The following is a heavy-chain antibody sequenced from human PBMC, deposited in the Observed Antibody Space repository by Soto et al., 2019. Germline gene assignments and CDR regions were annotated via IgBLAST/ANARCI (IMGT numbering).Heavy chain of an antibody. CDR1: GFTFSDYY. J-gene: IGHJ4*02. CDR3: ARDRQQWELPYYFDY. CDR2: ISSSGSTI. D-gene: IGHD1-26*01. Sequence: SLRLSCAASGFTFSDYYMSWIRQAPGKGLEWVSYISSSGSTIYYADSVKGRFTISRDNAKNSLYLQMNSLRAEDTAVYYCARDRQQWELPYYFDYWGQGTLVTGSS. V-gene: IGHV3-11*01.